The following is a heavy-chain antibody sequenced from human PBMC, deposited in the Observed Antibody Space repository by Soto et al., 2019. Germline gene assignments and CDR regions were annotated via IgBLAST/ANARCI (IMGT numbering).Heavy chain of an antibody. Sequence: GSGPTLVNPTQTLTLTCTFSGFSLSTSGMRVSWIRQPPGKALEWLARIDWDDDKLYSTSLKTRLTISKDTSKNQVVLTMTNMDPVDTATYYCARSIVAAGNRWFDPWGQGTLVTAPQ. V-gene: IGHV2-70*04. CDR1: GFSLSTSGMR. CDR3: ARSIVAAGNRWFDP. J-gene: IGHJ5*02. CDR2: IDWDDDK. D-gene: IGHD6-13*01.